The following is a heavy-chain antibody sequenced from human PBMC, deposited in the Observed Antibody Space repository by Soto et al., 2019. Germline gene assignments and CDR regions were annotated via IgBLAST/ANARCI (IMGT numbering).Heavy chain of an antibody. CDR3: AREAGYSSGSYYYYYGMDV. J-gene: IGHJ6*02. D-gene: IGHD6-19*01. V-gene: IGHV3-7*05. CDR2: IKQDGSEK. CDR1: GFTFSSYW. Sequence: EVQLVESGGGLVQPGGSLRLSCAASGFTFSSYWMSWVRQAPGKGLEWVANIKQDGSEKYYVDSVKGRFTISRDNAKNSLYLQMNSLRAEDTAVYYCAREAGYSSGSYYYYYGMDVWGQGTTVTVSS.